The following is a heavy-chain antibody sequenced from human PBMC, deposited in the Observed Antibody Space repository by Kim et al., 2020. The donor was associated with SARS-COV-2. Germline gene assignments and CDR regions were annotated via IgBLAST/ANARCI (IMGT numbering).Heavy chain of an antibody. CDR1: GFTFSSYW. Sequence: GGSLRLSCAASGFTFSSYWMHWVRQAPGKGLVWVSRINSDGRSTGYADFVKGRFTISRDNAKNTLYLQMNSLRADDTAVYYCARGSAAMVAYWGQGTLVTVSS. V-gene: IGHV3-74*01. D-gene: IGHD5-18*01. CDR2: INSDGRST. CDR3: ARGSAAMVAY. J-gene: IGHJ4*02.